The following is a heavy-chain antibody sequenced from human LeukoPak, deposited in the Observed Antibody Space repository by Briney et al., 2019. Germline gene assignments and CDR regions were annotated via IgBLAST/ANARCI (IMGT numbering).Heavy chain of an antibody. D-gene: IGHD6-19*01. J-gene: IGHJ4*02. CDR2: INHSGST. CDR3: AVPVAGKDY. Sequence: PSETLSLTCAVYGGSFSGYYWSWIRQPPGKGLEWIGEINHSGSTNYSPSLKSRVTISVDTSKDQFSLKLSSVTAADTAVYYCAVPVAGKDYWGQGTLVTVSS. CDR1: GGSFSGYY. V-gene: IGHV4-34*01.